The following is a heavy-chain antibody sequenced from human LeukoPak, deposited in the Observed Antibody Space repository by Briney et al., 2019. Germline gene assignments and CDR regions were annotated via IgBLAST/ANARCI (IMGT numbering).Heavy chain of an antibody. CDR2: ISGSGGST. CDR1: GFTFSSYG. Sequence: GGTLRLSCAASGFTFSSYGMSWVRQAPGKGLEWVSAISGSGGSTYYADSVKGRFTISRDNSKNTLYLQMYSLRGEDTAVYYCAKHRQQLILDAFDIWGQGARVTVSS. D-gene: IGHD6-13*01. J-gene: IGHJ3*02. CDR3: AKHRQQLILDAFDI. V-gene: IGHV3-23*01.